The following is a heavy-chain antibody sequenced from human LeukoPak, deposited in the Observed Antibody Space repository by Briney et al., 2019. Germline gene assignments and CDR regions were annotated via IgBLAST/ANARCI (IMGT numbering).Heavy chain of an antibody. J-gene: IGHJ3*02. Sequence: ASVKVSCKASGCTFTSYGISWVRQAPGQRLEWMGWINAGNGNTKYSQKFQGRVTITRDTSASTAYMELSSLRSEDTAVYYCARASSSWYGDAFDIWGQGTMVTVSS. V-gene: IGHV1-3*01. CDR1: GCTFTSYG. CDR3: ARASSSWYGDAFDI. CDR2: INAGNGNT. D-gene: IGHD6-13*01.